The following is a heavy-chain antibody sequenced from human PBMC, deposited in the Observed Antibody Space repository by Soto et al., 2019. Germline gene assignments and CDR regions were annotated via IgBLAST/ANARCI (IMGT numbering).Heavy chain of an antibody. CDR2: MNPRSGGS. D-gene: IGHD4-4*01. CDR1: GYTFTNYY. CDR3: ARSDDSTSYPLDP. Sequence: GASVKVSCKASGYTFTNYYMHWLRQAPGQGLEWMGWMNPRSGGSKYAQAFQDRVTMTRDASISTAYMEMTSLRHGDTAVYFCARSDDSTSYPLDPWGQGTLVTVSS. V-gene: IGHV1-2*02. J-gene: IGHJ5*02.